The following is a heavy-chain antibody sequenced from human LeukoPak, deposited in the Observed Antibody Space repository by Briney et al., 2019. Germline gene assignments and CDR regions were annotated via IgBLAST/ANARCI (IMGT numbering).Heavy chain of an antibody. V-gene: IGHV7-4-1*02. Sequence: SVKPSCQVSGYTFTSYDISWVRQVTGEWIEWMGWITTNTGNPTYTHAFTGRSVFSLDPSVSTAYLQISSLKTEVTAVYYCAREGLSYYDSRAFYYMDVWGKGTRVTVSS. CDR2: ITTNTGNP. J-gene: IGHJ6*03. CDR3: AREGLSYYDSRAFYYMDV. D-gene: IGHD3-22*01. CDR1: GYTFTSYD.